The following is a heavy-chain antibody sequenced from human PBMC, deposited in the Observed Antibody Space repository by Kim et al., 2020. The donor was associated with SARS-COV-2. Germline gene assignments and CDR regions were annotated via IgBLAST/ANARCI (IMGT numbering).Heavy chain of an antibody. CDR1: GGSISSSDYC. V-gene: IGHV4-30-4*01. CDR3: ARGLLSLSYGMDV. J-gene: IGHJ6*02. D-gene: IGHD3-10*01. Sequence: SETLSLTCTVSGGSISSSDYCWSWVRQPPGKGLEWIGYIYYNGGTSYNPSLKSQLTLSVDTSKNQFSLKLSSVTAADTAVYFCARGLLSLSYGMDVWGQGTTVTASS. CDR2: IYYNGGT.